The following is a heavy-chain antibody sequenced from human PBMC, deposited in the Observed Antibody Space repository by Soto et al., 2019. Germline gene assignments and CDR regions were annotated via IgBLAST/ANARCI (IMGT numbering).Heavy chain of an antibody. J-gene: IGHJ4*02. CDR1: GFTFSSYA. CDR3: AKDPEVVVTAPDY. D-gene: IGHD2-21*02. V-gene: IGHV3-23*01. CDR2: ISGSGGST. Sequence: PRGSLRLSCAASGFTFSSYAMNWVRQAPGKGLEWVSAISGSGGSTYYVDSVKGRFTISRDNSRNTLYLQMNSLRAEDTAVYYCAKDPEVVVTAPDYWGQGTLVTVSS.